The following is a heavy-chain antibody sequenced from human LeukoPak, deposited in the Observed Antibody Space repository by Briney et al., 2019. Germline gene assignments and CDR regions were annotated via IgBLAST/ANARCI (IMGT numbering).Heavy chain of an antibody. Sequence: TSETLSLTCTVSGGSISSSGSYWGWIRQPPGKGLEWIRSIYYSGNTYSPSLKSRVTISVDTSKNQFSLNLTSVNAADTAVYYCSRVMAARREDLNWFDRWGQGTLVTVSS. D-gene: IGHD5-24*01. CDR2: IYYSGNT. J-gene: IGHJ5*02. CDR3: SRVMAARREDLNWFDR. V-gene: IGHV4-39*07. CDR1: GGSISSSGSY.